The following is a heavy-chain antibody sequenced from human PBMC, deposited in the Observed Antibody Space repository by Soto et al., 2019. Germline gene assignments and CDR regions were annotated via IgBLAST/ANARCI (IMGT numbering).Heavy chain of an antibody. CDR2: IIGGGDT. CDR1: GFTFSTYT. V-gene: IGHV3-23*01. D-gene: IGHD1-1*01. J-gene: IGHJ4*02. CDR3: AKDRHTDGRWTIDS. Sequence: GGSLRLSCAASGFTFSTYTMNWVRQGPGQGLEWVSAIIGGGDTYYADSVKGRFTISRDDSKNTVYLQMNSLRAEDTAVYYCAKDRHTDGRWTIDSWGQAAQVTVSS.